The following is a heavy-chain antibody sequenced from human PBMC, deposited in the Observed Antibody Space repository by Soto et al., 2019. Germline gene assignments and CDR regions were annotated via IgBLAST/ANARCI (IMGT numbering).Heavy chain of an antibody. J-gene: IGHJ4*02. CDR2: IIPFFGTA. D-gene: IGHD3-10*01. CDR1: GGTFSTFG. Sequence: QVQLVQSGAEVKKTGSSVKVSCKPSGGTFSTFGISWVRQAPGQGLEWMGGIIPFFGTAEYSQKFEDRITITADESTNTVYMDLRSLTSEATAIYYCARTAPMDAGDKYYYAFGGQGALVTVSS. CDR3: ARTAPMDAGDKYYYAF. V-gene: IGHV1-69*01.